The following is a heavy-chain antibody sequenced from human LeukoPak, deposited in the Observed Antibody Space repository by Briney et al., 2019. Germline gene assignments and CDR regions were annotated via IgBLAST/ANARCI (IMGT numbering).Heavy chain of an antibody. Sequence: PGGSLRLSCAASGFTFSSYAMSWVRQAPGKGLEWVASIKQDGSEKSYVDFVEGRFTISRDNAKNSLYLQMNSLRAEDTAVYYCARDANWARDYWGQGTLVTVSS. CDR1: GFTFSSYA. D-gene: IGHD7-27*01. CDR3: ARDANWARDY. J-gene: IGHJ4*02. V-gene: IGHV3-7*01. CDR2: IKQDGSEK.